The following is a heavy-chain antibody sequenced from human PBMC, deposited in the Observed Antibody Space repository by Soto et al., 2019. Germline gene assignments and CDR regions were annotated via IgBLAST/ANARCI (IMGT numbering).Heavy chain of an antibody. CDR1: GGTFSSYA. CDR2: IIPIFGTA. CDR3: ARWVIPPRGDYYGMDV. D-gene: IGHD3-22*01. Sequence: GASVKVSCKASGGTFSSYAMSWVRQAPGQGLEWMGGIIPIFGTANYAQKFQGRVTITADESTSTAYMELSSLRSEDTAVYYCARWVIPPRGDYYGMDVWGQATTVTVSS. J-gene: IGHJ6*02. V-gene: IGHV1-69*13.